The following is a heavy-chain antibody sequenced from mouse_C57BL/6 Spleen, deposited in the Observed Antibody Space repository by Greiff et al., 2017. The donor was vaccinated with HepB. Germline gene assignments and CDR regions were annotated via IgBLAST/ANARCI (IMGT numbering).Heavy chain of an antibody. V-gene: IGHV5-16*01. Sequence: EVKLVESEGGLVQPGSSMKLSCTASGFTFSDYYMAWVRQVPEKGLEWVANINYDGSSTYYLDSLKSRFIISRDNAKNILYLQMSSLKSEDTATYYCAREREGYYAMDYWGQGTSVTVSS. J-gene: IGHJ4*01. CDR3: AREREGYYAMDY. CDR2: INYDGSST. CDR1: GFTFSDYY.